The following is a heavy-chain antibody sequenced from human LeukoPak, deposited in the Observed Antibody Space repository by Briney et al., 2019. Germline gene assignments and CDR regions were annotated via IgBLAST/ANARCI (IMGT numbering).Heavy chain of an antibody. Sequence: GGSLRLSCAASGFTFSNYWMSWVRQAPGKGLEWVANINQDGSEKSYVDSVEGRFTISRDNAKKSLYLHVNSLRAEDTAVYYCARSRGASPGAYFDYWGQGTLVTVTS. J-gene: IGHJ4*02. CDR2: INQDGSEK. CDR3: ARSRGASPGAYFDY. CDR1: GFTFSNYW. D-gene: IGHD1-26*01. V-gene: IGHV3-7*05.